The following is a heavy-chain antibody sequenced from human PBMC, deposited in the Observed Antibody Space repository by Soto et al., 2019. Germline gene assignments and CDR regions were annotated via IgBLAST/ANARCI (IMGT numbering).Heavy chain of an antibody. CDR2: IYYRGST. CDR1: GGSISSGGYY. J-gene: IGHJ6*02. V-gene: IGHV4-31*03. CDR3: ATSRGSGSYYYYYGMDV. Sequence: QVQLQESGPGLVKPSQTLSLTCTVSGGSISSGGYYWSWIRQHPGKGLEWIGYIYYRGSTYYNPSLTSRVTISVDTSKNQFSLKLSSVTAADTAVDYCATSRGSGSYYYYYGMDVWGQGTTVTVSS. D-gene: IGHD3-3*01.